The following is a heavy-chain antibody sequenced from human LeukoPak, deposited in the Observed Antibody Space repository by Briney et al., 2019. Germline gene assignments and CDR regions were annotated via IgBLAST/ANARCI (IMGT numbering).Heavy chain of an antibody. V-gene: IGHV1-18*01. D-gene: IGHD2-2*01. CDR2: IGGYNTDT. J-gene: IGHJ4*02. Sequence: ASVKVSCKPSGYTFSSYGISWVRQAPGQGLEWMGWIGGYNTDTNSAQKLQGRVTMTTDTSTNTAYMELRNLRSDDTAVYYCARGLCFSTSCYVDYWGQGTLVTVSS. CDR1: GYTFSSYG. CDR3: ARGLCFSTSCYVDY.